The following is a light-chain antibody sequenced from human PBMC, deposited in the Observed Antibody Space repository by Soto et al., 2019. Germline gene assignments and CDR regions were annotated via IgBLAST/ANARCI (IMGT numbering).Light chain of an antibody. CDR3: QQYNSYPWT. CDR1: QPISTW. CDR2: DAS. J-gene: IGKJ1*01. V-gene: IGKV1-5*01. Sequence: IQVSNSASTLTASVGDRVTITCRASQPISTWLAWYQEKPGKAPKLLIYDASSLEGGVPSRFSGSGSGTEFTLTISSLQPEDFATYYCQQYNSYPWTFGQGTKVDI.